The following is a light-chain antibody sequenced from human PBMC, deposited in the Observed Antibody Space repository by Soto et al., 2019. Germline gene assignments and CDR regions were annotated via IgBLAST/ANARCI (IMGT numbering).Light chain of an antibody. CDR2: ATS. J-gene: IGKJ1*01. V-gene: IGKV3-20*01. CDR3: QQYGSSPRT. CDR1: QGVTNS. Sequence: EIVMTQSPATLSVSPGERVTLSCRASQGVTNSLAWYQQKPGQAPRLLFYATSNRATGIPARFSGSGSGTDFTLTISRLEPEDVAGDYCQQYGSSPRTFGQGTKVDI.